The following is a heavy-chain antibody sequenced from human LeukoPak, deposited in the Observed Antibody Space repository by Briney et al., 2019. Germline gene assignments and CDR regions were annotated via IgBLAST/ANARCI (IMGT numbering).Heavy chain of an antibody. V-gene: IGHV1-2*02. CDR3: ARVYYGSGSYYWVDP. J-gene: IGHJ5*02. CDR1: GYTFTGYY. D-gene: IGHD3-10*01. Sequence: ASVKVSCKASGYTFTGYYMHWVRHAPGQGLEWMGWINPNSGGTNYAQKFQGRVTMTRDTSISTAYMELSRLRSDDTAVYYCARVYYGSGSYYWVDPWGQGTLVTVSS. CDR2: INPNSGGT.